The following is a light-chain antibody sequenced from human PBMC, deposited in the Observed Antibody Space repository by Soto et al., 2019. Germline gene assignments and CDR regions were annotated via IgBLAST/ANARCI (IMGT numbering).Light chain of an antibody. CDR1: QSVSSSY. J-gene: IGKJ4*01. V-gene: IGKV3-20*01. CDR3: QQYGSSPLT. Sequence: EIELTQSPGTLSLSPGERATLSCRASQSVSSSYLAWYQQKTGQAPRLLIYGASTRATGITDRFSGSGSGTDFTLTISRLEPEDFAVYYCQQYGSSPLTFGGGAKVDMK. CDR2: GAS.